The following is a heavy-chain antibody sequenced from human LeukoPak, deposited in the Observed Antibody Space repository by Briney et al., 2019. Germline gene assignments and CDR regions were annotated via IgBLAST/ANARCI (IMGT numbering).Heavy chain of an antibody. V-gene: IGHV1-69*05. CDR2: VIPIFGTA. CDR1: GGTFSSYA. J-gene: IGHJ4*02. D-gene: IGHD4-17*01. Sequence: SVKVSCKASGGTFSSYAISWVRQAPGQGLEWMGGVIPIFGTANYAQKLQGRVTMTTDTSTSTAYMEVRSLRSDDTAMYYCARGKGNYGDPASFDYWGQGTLVTVSS. CDR3: ARGKGNYGDPASFDY.